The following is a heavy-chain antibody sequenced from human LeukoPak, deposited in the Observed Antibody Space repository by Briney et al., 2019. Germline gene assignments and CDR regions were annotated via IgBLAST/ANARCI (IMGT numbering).Heavy chain of an antibody. V-gene: IGHV4-39*07. CDR3: ARTLYYYDSSGLDP. J-gene: IGHJ5*02. CDR2: INHSGST. Sequence: SQTLSLTCTVSGNSISSGNFYWSWIRQPPGKGLEWIGEINHSGSTNYNPSLKSRVTISVDTSKNQFSLKLSSVTAADTAVYYCARTLYYYDSSGLDPWGQGTLVTISS. D-gene: IGHD3-22*01. CDR1: GNSISSGNFY.